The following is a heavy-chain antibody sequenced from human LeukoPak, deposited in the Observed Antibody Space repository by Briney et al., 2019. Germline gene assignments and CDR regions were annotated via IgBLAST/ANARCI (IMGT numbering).Heavy chain of an antibody. D-gene: IGHD3-22*01. CDR2: IWYDGSNK. CDR3: ARDLYTYDSSGLDY. J-gene: IGHJ4*02. CDR1: GFTFSSYG. Sequence: GGSLKLSCAASGFTFSSYGMHWVRQAPGKGLEWVAVIWYDGSNKYYADSVKGRFTISRDNSKNTLYLQMNSLRAEDTAVYYCARDLYTYDSSGLDYWGQGTLVTVPS. V-gene: IGHV3-33*08.